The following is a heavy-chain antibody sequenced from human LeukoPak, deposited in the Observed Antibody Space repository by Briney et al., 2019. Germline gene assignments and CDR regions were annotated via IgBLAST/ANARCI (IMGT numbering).Heavy chain of an antibody. D-gene: IGHD3-10*01. Sequence: ASVKVSCKASGYTFTSYDINWVRQAPGQGLEWMGGIIPIFGTANYAQKFQGRVTITADESTSTAYMELSSLRSEDTAVYYCARDRGYWGQGTLVTVSS. CDR3: ARDRGY. CDR2: IIPIFGTA. CDR1: GYTFTSYD. V-gene: IGHV1-69*13. J-gene: IGHJ4*02.